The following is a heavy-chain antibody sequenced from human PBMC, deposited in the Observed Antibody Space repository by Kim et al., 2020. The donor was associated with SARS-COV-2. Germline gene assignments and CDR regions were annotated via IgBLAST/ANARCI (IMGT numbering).Heavy chain of an antibody. CDR3: ARDPLLDKDYDFWSGYRPACWFHP. CDR2: INPSGGST. Sequence: ASVKVSCKASGYTFTSYYMHWVRQAPGQGLEWMGIINPSGGSTSYAQKFQGRVTMTRDTSTSTVYMELSSLRSEDTAVYYCARDPLLDKDYDFWSGYRPACWFHPWGQGTLVTVSS. D-gene: IGHD3-3*01. J-gene: IGHJ5*02. CDR1: GYTFTSYY. V-gene: IGHV1-46*01.